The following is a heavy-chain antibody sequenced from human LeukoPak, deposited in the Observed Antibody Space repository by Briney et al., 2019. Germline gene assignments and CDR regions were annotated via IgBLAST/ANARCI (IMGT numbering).Heavy chain of an antibody. D-gene: IGHD1/OR15-1a*01. CDR3: ARVVEQRGFDS. V-gene: IGHV3-33*01. Sequence: GGSLTLSCAASGFTFSRYVMHWVPQAPGKGLEWGAVIWYSGSSKYYADSVRGRFTVSRDNSKNTLYLQMNSLRAEDTAVYYCARVVEQRGFDSWGQGTLVTVSS. CDR1: GFTFSRYV. J-gene: IGHJ4*02. CDR2: IWYSGSSK.